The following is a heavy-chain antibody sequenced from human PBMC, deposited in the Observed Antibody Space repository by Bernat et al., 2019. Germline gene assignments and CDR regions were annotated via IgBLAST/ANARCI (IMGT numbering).Heavy chain of an antibody. CDR3: ARESSDVDTAMAPLLDSMGFDP. V-gene: IGHV3-33*08. J-gene: IGHJ5*02. D-gene: IGHD5-18*01. Sequence: VQLVESGGGLVKPGGSLRLSCAASGLTFRNAWMNWVRQAPGKGLEWVAVIWYDGSNKYYADSVKGRFTISRDNSKNTLYLQMNSLRAEDTAVYYCARESSDVDTAMAPLLDSMGFDPWGQGTLVTVSS. CDR1: GLTFRNAW. CDR2: IWYDGSNK.